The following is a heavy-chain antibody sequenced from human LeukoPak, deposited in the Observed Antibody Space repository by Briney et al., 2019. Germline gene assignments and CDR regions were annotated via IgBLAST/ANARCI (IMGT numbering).Heavy chain of an antibody. CDR3: ARVDDLGNWFDP. J-gene: IGHJ5*02. V-gene: IGHV1-18*01. Sequence: ASVKVSCKASGYTFTSYGIGWVRQAPGQGLEWMGWISAYNGNTNYAQKLQGRVTMTTDTSTSTAYMELRSLRSDDTAVYYCARVDDLGNWFDPWGQGTLVTVSS. CDR1: GYTFTSYG. CDR2: ISAYNGNT. D-gene: IGHD1-1*01.